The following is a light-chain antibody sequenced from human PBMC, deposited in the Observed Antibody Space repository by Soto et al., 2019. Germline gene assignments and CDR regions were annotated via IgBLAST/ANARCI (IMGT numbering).Light chain of an antibody. Sequence: ALTQPASVSGSPGQSITISCTGTSSDVGSYNLVSWYQQHPGKAPKLMIYEVSKRPSGVSNRFSGSKSGNTASLTISGLQAEDGADYYCCSYAGSSTFVVFGTGTKVTVL. CDR3: CSYAGSSTFVV. CDR1: SSDVGSYNL. V-gene: IGLV2-23*02. CDR2: EVS. J-gene: IGLJ1*01.